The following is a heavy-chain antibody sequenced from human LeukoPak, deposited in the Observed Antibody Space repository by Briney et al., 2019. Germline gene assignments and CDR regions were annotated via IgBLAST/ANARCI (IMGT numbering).Heavy chain of an antibody. J-gene: IGHJ6*02. V-gene: IGHV3-33*01. CDR1: ASTFTTYG. D-gene: IGHD6-19*01. Sequence: VGSLRLSCTASASTFTTYGFHWVRQAPGKGLEWVALIWADGSNQFSADSVKGRVNMARDNAKNTVYLQMDSLRVDDTAVYFCAREAVISGWSGDMDVWGQGTTVTVSS. CDR2: IWADGSNQ. CDR3: AREAVISGWSGDMDV.